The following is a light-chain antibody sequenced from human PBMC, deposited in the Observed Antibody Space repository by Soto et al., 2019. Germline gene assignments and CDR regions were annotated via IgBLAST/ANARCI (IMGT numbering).Light chain of an antibody. CDR2: KAS. Sequence: DIQMTQSPSTLSASVGDRVTITCRASQSISSWLAWYQQKPGKAPKLLIYKASSLQSGVPSRFSGSGSGTEFNLTISSLQPDDFATYYCQQYNSYSWTFGRGPKVEIK. V-gene: IGKV1-5*03. CDR3: QQYNSYSWT. J-gene: IGKJ1*01. CDR1: QSISSW.